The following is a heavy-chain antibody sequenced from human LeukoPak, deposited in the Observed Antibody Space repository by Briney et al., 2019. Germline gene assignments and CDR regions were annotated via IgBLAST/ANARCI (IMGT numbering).Heavy chain of an antibody. CDR3: ARESSGSYRGSPFDY. D-gene: IGHD1-26*01. Sequence: GGPLRLSCAASGFTFSSYAMLWVRQAPGKGLEGGAVISYDGSNKYYADSVKGRFTISRDNSKNTLYLQMNSLRAEDTAVYYCARESSGSYRGSPFDYWGQGTLVTVSS. V-gene: IGHV3-30*04. CDR2: ISYDGSNK. CDR1: GFTFSSYA. J-gene: IGHJ4*02.